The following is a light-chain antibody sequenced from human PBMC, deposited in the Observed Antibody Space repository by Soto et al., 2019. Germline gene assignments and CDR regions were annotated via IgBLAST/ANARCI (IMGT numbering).Light chain of an antibody. CDR3: AAWDDSLYGWV. J-gene: IGLJ3*02. Sequence: QSVLPQPPSASGTPGQRVTISCSGSSSNIGSNTVNWYQQLPGTAPTLLIYYNNQRPSGVPDRFSGSKSGTSASLAISGRQSEDEAHYYCAAWDDSLYGWVFGGGTKVTVL. CDR1: SSNIGSNT. V-gene: IGLV1-44*01. CDR2: YNN.